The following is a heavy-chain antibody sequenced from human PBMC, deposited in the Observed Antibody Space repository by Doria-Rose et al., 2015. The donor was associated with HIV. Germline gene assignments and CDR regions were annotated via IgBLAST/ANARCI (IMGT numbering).Heavy chain of an antibody. V-gene: IGHV2-26*01. CDR2: IFSDDER. J-gene: IGHJ4*02. CDR1: GVSLSSPGMG. Sequence: QVTLKESGPVLVKPTETLTLTCTVSGVSLSSPGMGVSWIRRPPGKALEWLANIFSDDERSYKTSLKSRLTISRSTSISQVVLTMTDMDPVDTATYYCARIKSSRWYHKYYFDFWGQGTLVIVSA. CDR3: ARIKSSRWYHKYYFDF. D-gene: IGHD6-13*01.